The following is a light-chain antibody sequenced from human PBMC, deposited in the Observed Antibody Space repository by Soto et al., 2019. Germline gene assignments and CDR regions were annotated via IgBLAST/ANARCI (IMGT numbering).Light chain of an antibody. CDR1: ESIRTW. CDR3: QQYYSTPLT. J-gene: IGKJ4*01. V-gene: IGKV1-5*01. Sequence: DIQNTQSPSTMSASIGDRVTITCRASESIRTWLAWYQHKPGKAPKFLIYDASSLESGVPSRFSGSGSGTEFTLTISSLQAEDVAVYYCQQYYSTPLTFGGGTKVDIK. CDR2: DAS.